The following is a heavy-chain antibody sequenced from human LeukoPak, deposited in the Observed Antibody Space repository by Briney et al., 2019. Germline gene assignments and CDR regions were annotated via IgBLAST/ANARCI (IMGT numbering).Heavy chain of an antibody. CDR2: IYWNDDK. Sequence: SGPTLVNPTQTLTLTCTFSGFSLSTSGVGVGWIRQPPGKALEWLALIYWNDDKRYSPSLKSRLTITKDTSKNQVVLTMTNMDPVDTATYYCAHAVDDYVWGSYRYSGSKKYYFDYWGQGTLVTVSS. CDR1: GFSLSTSGVG. D-gene: IGHD3-16*02. J-gene: IGHJ4*02. V-gene: IGHV2-5*01. CDR3: AHAVDDYVWGSYRYSGSKKYYFDY.